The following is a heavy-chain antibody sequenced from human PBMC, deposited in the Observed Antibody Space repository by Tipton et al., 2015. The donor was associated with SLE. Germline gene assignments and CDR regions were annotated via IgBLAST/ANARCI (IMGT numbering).Heavy chain of an antibody. V-gene: IGHV4-61*02. J-gene: IGHJ4*02. CDR1: GGSISSGSYY. CDR3: ARTRVGATVDY. CDR2: IYTSGST. Sequence: TLSLTCTVYGGSISSGSYYWSWIRQPAGKGLEWIGRIYTSGSTNYNPSLKSRVTISVDTSKNQFSLKLSSVTAADTAVYYCARTRVGATVDYWGQGTLVTVSS. D-gene: IGHD1-26*01.